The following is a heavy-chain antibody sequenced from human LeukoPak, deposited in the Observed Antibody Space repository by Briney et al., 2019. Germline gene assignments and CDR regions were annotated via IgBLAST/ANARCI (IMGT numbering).Heavy chain of an antibody. CDR2: TNGNTGNT. CDR3: AKGVPGYSSGWSYFHH. J-gene: IGHJ1*01. CDR1: GFTITSYA. V-gene: IGHV3-23*01. Sequence: PGGSLRLSCAASGFTITSYAMYWVRQAPGKGMEWVSGTNGNTGNTYYADSVKGRFSISRDYSKNSLFLQMNSLRDDDTAMYYCAKGVPGYSSGWSYFHHWGQGTLVTVFS. D-gene: IGHD6-19*01.